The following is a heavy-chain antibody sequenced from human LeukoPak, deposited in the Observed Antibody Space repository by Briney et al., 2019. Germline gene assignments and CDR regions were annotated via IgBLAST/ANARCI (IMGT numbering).Heavy chain of an antibody. Sequence: SETLSLTCTVSGGSISSGGYYWSWIRQHPGKGLEWIGYIYYSGSTYYNPPLKSRVTISVDTSKNQFSLKLSPVTAADTAVYYCARDGGGDYYDSSGYPLGGIDYWGQGTLVTVSS. CDR1: GGSISSGGYY. V-gene: IGHV4-31*03. D-gene: IGHD3-22*01. CDR2: IYYSGST. CDR3: ARDGGGDYYDSSGYPLGGIDY. J-gene: IGHJ4*02.